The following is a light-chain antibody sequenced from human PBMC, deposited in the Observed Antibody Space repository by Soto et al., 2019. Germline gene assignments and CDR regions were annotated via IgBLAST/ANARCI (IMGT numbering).Light chain of an antibody. CDR2: DAS. Sequence: EIVLTQSPATLSLSPGERATLSCRASQSVSSFLAWYQQKPGQAPRLLIYDASNRATGIPARFSGSGSGTDFTLTISSLEPEDFAVYFCQQHRTFGPGTIVDIK. CDR1: QSVSSF. CDR3: QQHRT. V-gene: IGKV3-11*01. J-gene: IGKJ3*01.